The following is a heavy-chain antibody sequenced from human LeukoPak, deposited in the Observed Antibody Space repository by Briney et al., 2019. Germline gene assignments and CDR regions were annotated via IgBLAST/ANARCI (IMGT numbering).Heavy chain of an antibody. Sequence: SETLSLTCAVYGGSFSGYYWSWIRQPPGKGLEWIGEINHSGSTNYNPSLMSRVTISVDTSKNQFSLKLSSVTAADTAVYYCARGPAHYDSSGYSKEFDYWGQGTLVTVSS. CDR1: GGSFSGYY. V-gene: IGHV4-34*01. D-gene: IGHD3-22*01. CDR2: INHSGST. J-gene: IGHJ4*02. CDR3: ARGPAHYDSSGYSKEFDY.